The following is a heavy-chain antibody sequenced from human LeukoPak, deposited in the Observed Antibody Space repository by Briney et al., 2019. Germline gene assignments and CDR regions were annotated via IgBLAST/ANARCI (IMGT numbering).Heavy chain of an antibody. CDR3: ARDNYYDSSGYYLPFDY. D-gene: IGHD3-22*01. J-gene: IGHJ4*02. CDR2: IYYSGST. Sequence: PSETLSLTCTVSGYSISSGYYWGWIRQPPGKGLEWIGSIYYSGSTYYNPSLKSRVTISVDTSKNQFSLKLSSVTAADTAVYYCARDNYYDSSGYYLPFDYWGQGTLVTVSS. V-gene: IGHV4-38-2*02. CDR1: GYSISSGYY.